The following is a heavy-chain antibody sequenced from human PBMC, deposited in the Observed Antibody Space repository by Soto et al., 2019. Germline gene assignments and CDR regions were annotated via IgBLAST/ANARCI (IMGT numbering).Heavy chain of an antibody. CDR3: ARGDYYTSGGVTTYFDY. V-gene: IGHV4-39*01. D-gene: IGHD2-15*01. J-gene: IGHJ4*02. CDR2: IYYNGRT. CDR1: GVSITNNIYY. Sequence: QLQLQESGPGLVKPSETLSLTCTVSGVSITNNIYYWAWIRQSPGKGLEWIGNIYYNGRTYYNPSLKSRVSISVEPAKNQFSLNLIYMTAADTALYYCARGDYYTSGGVTTYFDYWGQGTLVTVSS.